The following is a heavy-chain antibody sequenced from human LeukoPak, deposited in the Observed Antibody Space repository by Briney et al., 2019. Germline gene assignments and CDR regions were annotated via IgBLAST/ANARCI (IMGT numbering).Heavy chain of an antibody. V-gene: IGHV4-59*01. CDR2: IYYSGST. CDR3: ARVVPLRSGYTARWFDP. Sequence: SETLSLTCTVPGGSISSYYWSWIRQPPGKGLEWIGYIYYSGSTNYNPSLKSRVTISVDTSKNQFSLKLSSVTAADTAVYYCARVVPLRSGYTARWFDPWGQGTLVTVSS. J-gene: IGHJ5*02. CDR1: GGSISSYY. D-gene: IGHD5-12*01.